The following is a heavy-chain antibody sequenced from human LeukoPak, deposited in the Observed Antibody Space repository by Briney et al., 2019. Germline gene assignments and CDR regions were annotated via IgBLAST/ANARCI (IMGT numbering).Heavy chain of an antibody. Sequence: GGSLRLSCEVSGFMFNNYWMDWVRQAPGKGLEWVSSISGSGNRTYYADSVKGRFTISRDNSKNTLFLQMNSLRAEDTAVYYCAKNLYCGGGSCYPSALGMDVWGQGTTVTVSS. CDR3: AKNLYCGGGSCYPSALGMDV. V-gene: IGHV3-23*01. CDR1: GFMFNNYW. J-gene: IGHJ6*02. D-gene: IGHD2-15*01. CDR2: ISGSGNRT.